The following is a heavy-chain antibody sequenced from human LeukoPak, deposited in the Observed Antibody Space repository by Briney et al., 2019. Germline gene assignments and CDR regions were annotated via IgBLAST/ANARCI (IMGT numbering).Heavy chain of an antibody. CDR3: ARGARSGHYYYYYMDV. D-gene: IGHD2-15*01. CDR2: NNPNSGGT. V-gene: IGHV1-2*02. CDR1: GYTFTGYY. J-gene: IGHJ6*03. Sequence: ASVKVSCKASGYTFTGYYMHWVRQAPGQGLEWMGWNNPNSGGTNYAQKFQGRVTMTRDTSISTAYMELSRLRSDDTAVYYCARGARSGHYYYYYMDVWGKGTTVTVSS.